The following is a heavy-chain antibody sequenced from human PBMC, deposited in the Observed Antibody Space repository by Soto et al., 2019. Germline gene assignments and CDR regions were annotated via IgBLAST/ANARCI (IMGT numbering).Heavy chain of an antibody. J-gene: IGHJ4*02. D-gene: IGHD3-22*01. CDR3: ARIYYDSVFDY. V-gene: IGHV4-39*01. Sequence: ESLFLPGPVCGRSMSGCSYCWGWFRQTPGKGLEWIGSIYYSGSTYYNPSLKSRVTISVDTSKNQFSLKLSSVTAADTAVYYCARIYYDSVFDYWGQGTLVTVSS. CDR2: IYYSGST. CDR1: GRSMSGCSYC.